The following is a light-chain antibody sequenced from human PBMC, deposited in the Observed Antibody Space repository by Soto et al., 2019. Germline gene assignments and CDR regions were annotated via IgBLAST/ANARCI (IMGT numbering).Light chain of an antibody. CDR2: SSN. Sequence: QSVLTLPPSVSATPGQGVILSCSGGDSNIGSTAVNWYQQLPGTAPRLLIYSSNQRPSGVPDRISGSKSGTSASLAISGLQSEDEADYYCAAWDDDLHVWLFGGGTKLTVL. V-gene: IGLV1-44*01. CDR1: DSNIGSTA. J-gene: IGLJ3*02. CDR3: AAWDDDLHVWL.